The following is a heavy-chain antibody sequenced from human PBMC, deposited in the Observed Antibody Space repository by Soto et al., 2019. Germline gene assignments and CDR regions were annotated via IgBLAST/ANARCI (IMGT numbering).Heavy chain of an antibody. CDR2: IYYSGST. CDR3: ARDRDGSCYFDY. D-gene: IGHD2-15*01. J-gene: IGHJ4*02. V-gene: IGHV4-39*07. Sequence: LSLTCTVSGGSISSSSYYWGWIRQPPGTGLQWIGSIYYSGSTYYNPSLKSRVTISVDTSKNQFSLKLSSVTAADTAVYYCARDRDGSCYFDYGGQGTLVTVSS. CDR1: GGSISSSSYY.